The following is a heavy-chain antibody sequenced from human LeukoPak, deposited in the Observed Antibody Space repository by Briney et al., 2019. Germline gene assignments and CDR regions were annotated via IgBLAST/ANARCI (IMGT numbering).Heavy chain of an antibody. CDR3: AGQYSSSWYRVPY. CDR1: GFTFSSYG. CDR2: ISYDGSNK. Sequence: GGSLRLSCAASGFTFSSYGMHWVRQAPGKGLEWVAVISYDGSNKYYADSVKGRFTISRDNSKNTLYLQMDSLRAEDTAVYYCAGQYSSSWYRVPYWGQGTLVTVSS. V-gene: IGHV3-30*03. J-gene: IGHJ4*02. D-gene: IGHD6-13*01.